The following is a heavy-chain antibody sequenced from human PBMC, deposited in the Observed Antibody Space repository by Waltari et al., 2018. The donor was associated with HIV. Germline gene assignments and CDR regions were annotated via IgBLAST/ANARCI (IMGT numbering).Heavy chain of an antibody. CDR3: ARSAGHFDL. CDR2: INSDGSSK. J-gene: IGHJ2*01. Sequence: EVQLVESGGGLVQPGGSLRLSCAASGFTFSRYWMHWGRQAPGKGLVCVSRINSDGSSKSNADSVKGRFTISRDNAKNTLYLQMNSLRAEDTAVYYCARSAGHFDLWGRGTLVIVSS. CDR1: GFTFSRYW. V-gene: IGHV3-74*01.